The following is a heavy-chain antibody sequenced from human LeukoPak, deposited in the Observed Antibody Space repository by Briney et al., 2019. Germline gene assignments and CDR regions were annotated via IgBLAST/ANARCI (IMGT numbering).Heavy chain of an antibody. V-gene: IGHV3-23*01. CDR1: GFTFRNFL. Sequence: PGGSLRLSSAAPGFTFRNFLVSSVRQTPRKRLWWGSAIFGSAGNTHYADSVKGRFTISRDTSKNTVYLQMSSLRAEDTAVDFCASRPPPTGICSPWDYWGQGTLVTVSS. CDR3: ASRPPPTGICSPWDY. J-gene: IGHJ4*02. CDR2: IFGSAGNT. D-gene: IGHD7-27*01.